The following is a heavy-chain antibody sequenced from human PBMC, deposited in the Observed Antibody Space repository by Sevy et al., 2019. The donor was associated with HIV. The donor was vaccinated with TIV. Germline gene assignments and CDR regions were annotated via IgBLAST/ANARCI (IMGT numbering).Heavy chain of an antibody. Sequence: ASVKVSCKASGGTFSSYAISWVRQAPGQGLEWMGGIIPILGIANYAQKFQGRVTITADKSTSTAYMELSSLRSEDTAVYYCAITYNWNHLFDYWGQGTLVTVSS. J-gene: IGHJ4*02. CDR1: GGTFSSYA. CDR3: AITYNWNHLFDY. V-gene: IGHV1-69*10. D-gene: IGHD1-20*01. CDR2: IIPILGIA.